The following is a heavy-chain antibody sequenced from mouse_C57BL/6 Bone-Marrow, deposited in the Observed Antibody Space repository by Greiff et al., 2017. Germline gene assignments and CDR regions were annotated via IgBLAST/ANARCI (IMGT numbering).Heavy chain of an antibody. CDR3: ARRRLRRGGFAY. CDR1: GYTFTSYW. D-gene: IGHD2-4*01. CDR2: IDPSDSYT. V-gene: IGHV1-59*01. J-gene: IGHJ3*01. Sequence: VQLQQPGAELVRPGTSVKLSCKASGYTFTSYWMHWVKQRPGQGLEWIGVIDPSDSYTNYNQKFKGKATLTVDTSSSPAYMQLSSLTSEDSAVYYCARRRLRRGGFAYWGQGTLVTVSA.